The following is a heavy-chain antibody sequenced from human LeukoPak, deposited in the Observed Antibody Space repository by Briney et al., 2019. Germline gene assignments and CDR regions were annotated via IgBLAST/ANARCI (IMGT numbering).Heavy chain of an antibody. V-gene: IGHV4-34*01. CDR2: INHSGST. CDR3: ARDRIVVVPAAKHHGKRNWFDP. CDR1: GGSFSGYY. J-gene: IGHJ5*02. D-gene: IGHD2-2*01. Sequence: SETVSLTCAVYGGSFSGYYWSWIRQPPGKGLEWIGEINHSGSTNYNPSLKSRVTISVDTSKNQFSLKLSSVTAADTAVYYCARDRIVVVPAAKHHGKRNWFDPWGQGTLVTVSS.